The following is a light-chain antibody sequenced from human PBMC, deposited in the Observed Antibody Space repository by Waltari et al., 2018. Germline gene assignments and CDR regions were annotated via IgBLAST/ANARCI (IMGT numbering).Light chain of an antibody. J-gene: IGKJ1*01. Sequence: EVDMTQFPATLSVSPGERANLSCRASLSVSRNLAWYQQKPGQAPRLLIYGASTRATGIPARFSGSGSGTDFSLTISSLQSEDFAVYYCQQYYNWPPWTFGQGTKVEIK. CDR3: QQYYNWPPWT. CDR1: LSVSRN. CDR2: GAS. V-gene: IGKV3-15*01.